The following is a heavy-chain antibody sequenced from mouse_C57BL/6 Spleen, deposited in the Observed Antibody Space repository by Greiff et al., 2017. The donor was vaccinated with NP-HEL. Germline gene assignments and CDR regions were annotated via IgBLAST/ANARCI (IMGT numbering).Heavy chain of an antibody. Sequence: GQRQQPGAELVRPGSSVKLSCKASGETVNRQGRKWVKERARKGGEGRGKRETGESETHYNQKFKDKATLTVDKSSSTAYMQLSSLTSEDSAVYYCARGTTVVADWYFDVWGTGTTVTVSS. V-gene: IGHV1-52*01. CDR1: GETVNRQG. CDR2: RETGESET. CDR3: ARGTTVVADWYFDV. D-gene: IGHD1-1*01. J-gene: IGHJ1*03.